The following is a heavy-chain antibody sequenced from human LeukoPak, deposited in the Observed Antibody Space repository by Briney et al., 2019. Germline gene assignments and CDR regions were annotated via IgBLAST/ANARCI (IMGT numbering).Heavy chain of an antibody. Sequence: PGGSLRLSCAVSRISFISYAVGWVRQTPGKGLQLVSTITGSGDSTFYADSVNGRFTVSIDNSKNTLYLQMSSLRADDTALYYCAFGPHQQWLLADYWGQGTLVTVSS. J-gene: IGHJ4*02. CDR2: ITGSGDST. V-gene: IGHV3-23*01. CDR3: AFGPHQQWLLADY. D-gene: IGHD6-19*01. CDR1: RISFISYA.